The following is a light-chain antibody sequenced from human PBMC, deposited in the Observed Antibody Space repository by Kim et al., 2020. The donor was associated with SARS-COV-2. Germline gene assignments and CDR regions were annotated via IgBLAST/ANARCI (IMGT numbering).Light chain of an antibody. Sequence: GQSIAISCTGTRSDVGAYKYVSWYQQQPGKAPKLVIYDVSNWPSGVSNRFSGSKSGNTASLTISGLQTEDEADYYCSSYTTRSTVIFGGGTQLTVL. CDR3: SSYTTRSTVI. CDR2: DVS. V-gene: IGLV2-14*03. J-gene: IGLJ2*01. CDR1: RSDVGAYKY.